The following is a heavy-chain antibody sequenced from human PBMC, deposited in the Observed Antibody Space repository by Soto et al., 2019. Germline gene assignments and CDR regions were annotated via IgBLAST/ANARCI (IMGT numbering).Heavy chain of an antibody. Sequence: ASVKVSCKASGYTFTSYDIYWVRQATGQGLEWMGWMNPNTGNSGYAQKFQGRVTMTSDTSISTAHMELSSLRSEDTAVYYCARERQPYINSQGVWFGPWGQGTLVTVSS. CDR1: GYTFTSYD. CDR3: ARERQPYINSQGVWFGP. V-gene: IGHV1-8*01. D-gene: IGHD4-4*01. CDR2: MNPNTGNS. J-gene: IGHJ5*02.